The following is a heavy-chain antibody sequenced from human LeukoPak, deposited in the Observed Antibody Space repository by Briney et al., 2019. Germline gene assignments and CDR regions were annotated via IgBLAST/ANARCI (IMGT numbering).Heavy chain of an antibody. CDR1: GYTFTGYY. D-gene: IGHD3-22*01. V-gene: IGHV1-2*02. CDR2: INPNSGGT. J-gene: IGHJ4*02. CDR3: ARDRHYYDSSGYYDY. Sequence: GASVTVSFKASGYTFTGYYMHWVRQAPGQGLEWMGWINPNSGGTNYAQKFQGRVTMTRDTSISTAYMELSRLRSDDTAVYYCARDRHYYDSSGYYDYWGQGTLVTVSS.